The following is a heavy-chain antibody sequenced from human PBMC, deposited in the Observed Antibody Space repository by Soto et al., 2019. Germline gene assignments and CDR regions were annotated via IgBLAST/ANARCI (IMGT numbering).Heavy chain of an antibody. V-gene: IGHV4-34*01. Sequence: PSETLSLTCAVYGGSFSGDYWSWIRQPPGKGLEWMGEINHSGSTYYNPSLKSRVTISVDRSKNQFSLKLSSVTAADTAVYYCARDRYYDFWSGYYRPAGYYYGMDVWGQGTTVTVSS. CDR3: ARDRYYDFWSGYYRPAGYYYGMDV. CDR1: GGSFSGDY. D-gene: IGHD3-3*01. CDR2: INHSGST. J-gene: IGHJ6*02.